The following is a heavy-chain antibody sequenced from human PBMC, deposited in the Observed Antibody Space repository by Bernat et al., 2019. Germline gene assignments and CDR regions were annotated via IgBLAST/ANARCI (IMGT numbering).Heavy chain of an antibody. CDR3: ARDACSGGSCPICYYGMDV. D-gene: IGHD2-15*01. CDR1: GFTFSSYS. Sequence: EVQLVESGGGLVQPGGSLRLSCAASGFTFSSYSMNWIRQAPGKGLEWVSYISSSSSTIYYADSVKGRFTISRDNAKNSLYLQMNSLRAEDTAVYYCARDACSGGSCPICYYGMDVWGQGTTVTVSS. J-gene: IGHJ6*02. CDR2: ISSSSSTI. V-gene: IGHV3-48*01.